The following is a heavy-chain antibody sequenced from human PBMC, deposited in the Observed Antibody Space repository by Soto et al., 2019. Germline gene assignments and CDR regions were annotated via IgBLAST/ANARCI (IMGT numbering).Heavy chain of an antibody. CDR2: TYYRSQWYN. Sequence: SQTLSLTCVIFGDSVSSNSAAWNWIRQSPSRGLERLGRTYYRSQWYNDYAVSVKSRITIKPDTSKNQFSLQLNSVTPEDTAVYYCVRDQWDDSSGFDVFDIWGQGTMVTVSS. V-gene: IGHV6-1*01. CDR3: VRDQWDDSSGFDVFDI. J-gene: IGHJ3*02. CDR1: GDSVSSNSAA. D-gene: IGHD3-22*01.